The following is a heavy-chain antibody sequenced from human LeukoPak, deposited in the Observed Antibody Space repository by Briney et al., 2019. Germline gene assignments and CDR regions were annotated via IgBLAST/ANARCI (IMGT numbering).Heavy chain of an antibody. CDR1: GFTFSDHY. J-gene: IGHJ3*02. D-gene: IGHD2-2*01. V-gene: IGHV3-72*01. CDR3: ARVRYCSSTTCRGAFDI. Sequence: SGGSLRLSCAASGFTFSDHYMDWVRQAPGKGLEWVGRTRNKANSYTTEYAASVKGRFTISRADSENSLYLQMNSLKTEDTAVYYCARVRYCSSTTCRGAFDIWGQGTMVTVSS. CDR2: TRNKANSYTT.